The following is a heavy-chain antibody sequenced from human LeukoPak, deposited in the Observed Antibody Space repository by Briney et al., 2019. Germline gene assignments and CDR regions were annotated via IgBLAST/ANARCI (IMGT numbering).Heavy chain of an antibody. J-gene: IGHJ5*02. D-gene: IGHD3-16*01. CDR1: GYTSTDYF. Sequence: ASVKVSCKASGYTSTDYFLHWVPQAPGQGLEWMGWINPKKGDTNYAQKFQGRVTVTWDTSTTTAYMELNRLTSDDTAVYYCARGYEYGWFDPWGQGTLVTVSS. CDR3: ARGYEYGWFDP. V-gene: IGHV1-2*02. CDR2: INPKKGDT.